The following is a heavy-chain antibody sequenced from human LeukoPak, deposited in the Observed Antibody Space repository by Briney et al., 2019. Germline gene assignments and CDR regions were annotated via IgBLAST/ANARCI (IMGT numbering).Heavy chain of an antibody. CDR2: ITTKAEGGTT. Sequence: GGSLRLSCAASGFTFSNAWMNWVRQAPGKGLEWVGRITTKAEGGTTDYAAPVKGRFSISRDDSKNTVYLQMNSLKTEDTAVYYCASYGSGRHDYWGQGSLVTVSS. J-gene: IGHJ4*02. CDR3: ASYGSGRHDY. CDR1: GFTFSNAW. D-gene: IGHD3-10*01. V-gene: IGHV3-15*01.